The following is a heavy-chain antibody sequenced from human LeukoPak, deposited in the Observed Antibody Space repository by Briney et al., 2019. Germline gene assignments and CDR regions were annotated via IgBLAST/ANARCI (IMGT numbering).Heavy chain of an antibody. CDR2: ISSSGSTI. J-gene: IGHJ4*02. D-gene: IGHD3-9*01. V-gene: IGHV3-48*04. Sequence: PGKSLRLSCAASGFTFSSYAMSWVRQAPGKGLEWVSYISSSGSTIYYADSVKGRFTISRDNAKNSLYLQMNSLRAEDTAVYYCARDMELRYFDWLPSEGCFDYWGQGTVVTVSS. CDR1: GFTFSSYA. CDR3: ARDMELRYFDWLPSEGCFDY.